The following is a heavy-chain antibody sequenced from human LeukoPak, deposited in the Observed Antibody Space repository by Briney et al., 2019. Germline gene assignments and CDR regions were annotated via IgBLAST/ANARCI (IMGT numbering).Heavy chain of an antibody. CDR1: GYTFTGYY. D-gene: IGHD6-13*01. CDR3: ARDNSSSWYSTEYYYYYMDV. CDR2: INPNSGGT. J-gene: IGHJ6*03. Sequence: ASVKVSCKASGYTFTGYYMHWVRQAPGQGLEWMGWINPNSGGTNYAQKFQGRVTMTRDTSITTAYMELIRLRSDDTAVYYCARDNSSSWYSTEYYYYYMDVWGKGTTVTVSS. V-gene: IGHV1-2*02.